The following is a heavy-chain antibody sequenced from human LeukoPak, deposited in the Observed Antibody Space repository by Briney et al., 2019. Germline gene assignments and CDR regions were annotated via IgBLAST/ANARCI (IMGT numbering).Heavy chain of an antibody. Sequence: GASVKVSCKASGYTFTSYAMHWVRQAPGQRLEWMGWINAGNGNTKYSQKFQGRVTITRDTSASTAYMELSSLRSEDTAVYYCSVYDLTAAGGARLDYWGQGTLVTVSS. J-gene: IGHJ4*02. CDR1: GYTFTSYA. D-gene: IGHD6-13*01. V-gene: IGHV1-3*01. CDR2: INAGNGNT. CDR3: SVYDLTAAGGARLDY.